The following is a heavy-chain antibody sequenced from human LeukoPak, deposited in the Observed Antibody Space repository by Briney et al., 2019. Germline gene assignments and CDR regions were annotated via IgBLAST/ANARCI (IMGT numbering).Heavy chain of an antibody. CDR1: GFRFSYHD. V-gene: IGHV3-64*02. CDR2: IGAAGAHT. D-gene: IGHD1-14*01. J-gene: IGHJ3*02. Sequence: GGSLRLSCAASGFRFSYHDMHWVRQAPGRGLEFVSSIGAAGAHTLYADSVKGRFTISRDNFQSTMYLQMDGLRPEDSAVYYCARELGGTKTGGFDIWGQGTVVTVSS. CDR3: ARELGGTKTGGFDI.